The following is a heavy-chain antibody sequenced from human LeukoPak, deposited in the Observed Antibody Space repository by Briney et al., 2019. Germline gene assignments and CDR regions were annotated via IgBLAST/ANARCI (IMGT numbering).Heavy chain of an antibody. D-gene: IGHD3-10*01. CDR2: IYYSGST. Sequence: SETLSLTCTVSGGSISSYYWSWIRQPPGKGLEWIGYIYYSGSTNYNPSLKSRVTISVDTSKNQFSLKLSSVTAADTAVYYCARRKSLYGSGSYEDYWGQGTLVTVSS. J-gene: IGHJ4*02. V-gene: IGHV4-59*08. CDR3: ARRKSLYGSGSYEDY. CDR1: GGSISSYY.